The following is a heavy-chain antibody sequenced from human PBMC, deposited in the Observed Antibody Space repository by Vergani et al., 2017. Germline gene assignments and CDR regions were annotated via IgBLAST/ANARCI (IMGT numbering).Heavy chain of an antibody. J-gene: IGHJ4*02. Sequence: EVQLVESGGGLVQPGGSLRLSCAASGFTVSSNYMSWVRQAPGKGLEWVSVIYSGGSTYYADSVKGRFTISRDNSKNTLYLQMNSLRAEDTAVYYCAKDLTWLAEYYFDYWGQGTLVTVSS. V-gene: IGHV3-66*01. D-gene: IGHD6-19*01. CDR1: GFTVSSNY. CDR2: IYSGGST. CDR3: AKDLTWLAEYYFDY.